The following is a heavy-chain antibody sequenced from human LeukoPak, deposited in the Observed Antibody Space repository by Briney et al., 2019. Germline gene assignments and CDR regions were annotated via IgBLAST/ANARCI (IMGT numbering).Heavy chain of an antibody. Sequence: GRSLRLSCAASGFSFSDYAMHWVRQAPGKGLEWVAFISYHGENKYYGDSVEGRFTVTRDNSQNKLYLQMDSLRPEDTAVFYCARGRHSGYDYMLDFWGQGALVIFSS. CDR3: ARGRHSGYDYMLDF. D-gene: IGHD5-12*01. CDR1: GFSFSDYA. CDR2: ISYHGENK. J-gene: IGHJ4*02. V-gene: IGHV3-30*04.